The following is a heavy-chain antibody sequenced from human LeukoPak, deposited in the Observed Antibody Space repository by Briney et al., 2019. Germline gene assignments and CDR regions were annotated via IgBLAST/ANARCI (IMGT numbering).Heavy chain of an antibody. CDR3: ARDRIAARPGYYYYMDV. D-gene: IGHD6-6*01. J-gene: IGHJ6*03. V-gene: IGHV3-66*02. CDR1: GFTVSSNY. CDR2: IYSGGST. Sequence: GGSLRLSCAASGFTVSSNYMSWVRQAPGKGREWVSVIYSGGSTYYADSVKGRFTISRDNSKNTLYLQMNSLRAEDTAVYYCARDRIAARPGYYYYMDVWGKGTTVTVSS.